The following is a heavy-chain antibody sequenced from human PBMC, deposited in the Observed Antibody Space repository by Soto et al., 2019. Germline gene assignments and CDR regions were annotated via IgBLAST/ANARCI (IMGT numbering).Heavy chain of an antibody. D-gene: IGHD6-19*01. J-gene: IGHJ6*02. V-gene: IGHV3-7*01. CDR1: GFTFSHYW. CDR3: ARDLILYSSGWYGSNYYYGMDV. CDR2: IKPDGSEK. Sequence: EAQLVESGGNLVQPGGSLRLACEASGFTFSHYWMSWVRQAPGKGLEWVAIIKPDGSEKYYVDSVKGRFTISRHNSINSLYLQMNSLRAEDTAVYYCARDLILYSSGWYGSNYYYGMDVWGQGTTVTVSS.